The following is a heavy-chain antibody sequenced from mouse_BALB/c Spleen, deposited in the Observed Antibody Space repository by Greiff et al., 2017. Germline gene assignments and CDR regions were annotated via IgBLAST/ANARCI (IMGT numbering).Heavy chain of an antibody. CDR3: ARATAYYRYSWFAY. CDR2: ISDGGSYT. V-gene: IGHV5-4*02. D-gene: IGHD2-14*01. J-gene: IGHJ3*01. CDR1: GFTFSDYY. Sequence: EVKVVESGGGLVKPGGSLKLSCAASGFTFSDYYMYWVRQTPEKRLEWVATISDGGSYTYYPDSVKGRFTISRDNAKNNLYLQMSSLKSEDTAMYYCARATAYYRYSWFAYWGQGTLVTVSA.